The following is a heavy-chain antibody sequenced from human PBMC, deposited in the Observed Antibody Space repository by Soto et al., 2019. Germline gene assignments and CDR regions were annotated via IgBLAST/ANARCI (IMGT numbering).Heavy chain of an antibody. CDR1: GYTLTSYG. CDR3: ARWPGSCSSFSLVAAFAI. V-gene: IGHV1-18*01. J-gene: IGHJ3*02. Sequence: ASVEVSCKASGYTLTSYGRSWVRQAKGQGLEWMGWISAYNGNTNYAQKLQGRVTMTTDTSTSTAYMELRSLRSDDTAVYYCARWPGSCSSFSLVAAFAIWGQGTTVPVSS. CDR2: ISAYNGNT. D-gene: IGHD2-15*01.